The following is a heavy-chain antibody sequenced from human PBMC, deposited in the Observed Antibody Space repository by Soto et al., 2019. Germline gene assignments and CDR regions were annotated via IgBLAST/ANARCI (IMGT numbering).Heavy chain of an antibody. J-gene: IGHJ4*02. Sequence: EVQLLESGGGLVQPGGSLRLSCAASGFPFSGYAINWVRQAPGKGLEWVSIISGIGSSTNYADSVKGRFTISRDNSRXXXXXXXXXXXXXXXXXXYXXXXXXGHYDHRLLFDNWGQGTXVTVS. CDR2: ISGIGSST. CDR3: XXXXXGHYDHRLLFDN. V-gene: IGHV3-23*01. D-gene: IGHD4-17*01. CDR1: GFPFSGYA.